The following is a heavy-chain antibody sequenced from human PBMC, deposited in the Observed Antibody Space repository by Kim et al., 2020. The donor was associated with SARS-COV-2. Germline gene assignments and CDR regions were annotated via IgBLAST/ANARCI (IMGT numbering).Heavy chain of an antibody. Sequence: SETLSLTCAVYGGSFSGYYWSWIRQPPGKGLEWIGEINHSGSTNYNPSLKSRVTISVDTSKNQFSLKLSSVTAADTAVYYCARGPVVPAAIWFDPWGQGTLVTVSS. CDR3: ARGPVVPAAIWFDP. V-gene: IGHV4-34*01. CDR2: INHSGST. J-gene: IGHJ5*02. CDR1: GGSFSGYY. D-gene: IGHD2-2*02.